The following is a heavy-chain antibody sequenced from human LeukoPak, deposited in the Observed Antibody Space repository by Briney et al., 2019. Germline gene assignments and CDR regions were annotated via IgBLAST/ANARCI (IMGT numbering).Heavy chain of an antibody. J-gene: IGHJ4*02. V-gene: IGHV3-23*01. Sequence: GGSLRLSCAASAFTFSNYAMSWVRQAPGKGLEWVSSISGSGDSTYYADSVKGRFTISRDNSKNTLYLQMNSLRAEDTALYYCAKDWDDYYGSGSYFDYWGQGTLVTVSS. CDR1: AFTFSNYA. D-gene: IGHD3-10*01. CDR2: ISGSGDST. CDR3: AKDWDDYYGSGSYFDY.